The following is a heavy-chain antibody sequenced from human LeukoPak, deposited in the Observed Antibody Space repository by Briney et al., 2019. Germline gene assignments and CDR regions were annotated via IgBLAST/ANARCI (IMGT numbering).Heavy chain of an antibody. Sequence: ASVKVSCKVSGYTLTELSMHWVRQAPGKGLEWMGGFDPEDGETIYAQKFQGRVTMTEDTSTDTAYMELSSLRSEDTTVYYCATDGYCGGGSCYGSWYFDLWGRGTLVTVSS. D-gene: IGHD2-15*01. CDR2: FDPEDGET. V-gene: IGHV1-24*01. J-gene: IGHJ2*01. CDR1: GYTLTELS. CDR3: ATDGYCGGGSCYGSWYFDL.